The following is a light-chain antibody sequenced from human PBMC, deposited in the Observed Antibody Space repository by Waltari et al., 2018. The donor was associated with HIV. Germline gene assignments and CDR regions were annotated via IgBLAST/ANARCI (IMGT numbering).Light chain of an antibody. CDR3: SSYTSSNTWV. CDR2: AVS. J-gene: IGLJ3*02. CDR1: SSDVGYYNR. V-gene: IGLV2-18*02. Sequence: QSALTQPPSVSGSPGQSVTISCPGTSSDVGYYNRVSWYQQPPGTAPKLRIFAVSNRPSVVLDRFSGSKSDNTASLTISGLQAEDEADYYCSSYTSSNTWVFGGGTKLTVL.